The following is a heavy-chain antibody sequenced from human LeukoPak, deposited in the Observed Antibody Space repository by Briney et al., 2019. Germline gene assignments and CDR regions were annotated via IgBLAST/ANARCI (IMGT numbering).Heavy chain of an antibody. D-gene: IGHD6-13*01. V-gene: IGHV4-59*01. CDR3: ARAYSSSWPDY. CDR1: GGSISSYY. Sequence: PSETLSLTCTVSGGSISSYYWSWIRQPPGKGLEWIGYIYYSGSTNYNPSLKSRVTISVDTSKNQFSLKLSSVTAADTAVYYCARAYSSSWPDYWGQETLVTVSS. J-gene: IGHJ4*02. CDR2: IYYSGST.